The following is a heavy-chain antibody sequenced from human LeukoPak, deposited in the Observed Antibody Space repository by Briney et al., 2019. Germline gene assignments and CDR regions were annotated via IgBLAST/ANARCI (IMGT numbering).Heavy chain of an antibody. CDR2: IIPIFGTA. D-gene: IGHD4-17*01. V-gene: IGHV1-69*05. J-gene: IGHJ4*02. CDR3: AIDEGDYDLYYFYY. CDR1: GGTFSSYA. Sequence: VASVKVSCTGSGGTFSSYAISWVRQAPGQGLEWMGRIIPIFGTANYAQKFQGRVTITTDESTSTAYMERSSLRSEDTAVYYCAIDEGDYDLYYFYYGGQGNLVTASS.